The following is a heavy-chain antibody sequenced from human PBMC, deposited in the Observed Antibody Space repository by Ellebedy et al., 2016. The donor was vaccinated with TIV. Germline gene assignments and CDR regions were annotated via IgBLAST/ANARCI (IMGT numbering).Heavy chain of an antibody. CDR3: ARANTAMVRRNHMDV. CDR2: VWSDGSNK. Sequence: GESLKISCAASGFTFNNYGMHWVRQAPGKGLEWVAVVWSDGSNKYYADSVKGRFTISRDNSKSTLYLQMDSLRAEDTAAYYCARANTAMVRRNHMDVWGQGTTVTVSS. J-gene: IGHJ6*02. D-gene: IGHD5-18*01. V-gene: IGHV3-33*01. CDR1: GFTFNNYG.